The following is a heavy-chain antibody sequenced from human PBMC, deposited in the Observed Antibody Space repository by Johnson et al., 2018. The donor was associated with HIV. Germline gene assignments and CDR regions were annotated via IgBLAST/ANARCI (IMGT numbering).Heavy chain of an antibody. J-gene: IGHJ3*02. D-gene: IGHD2-2*01. V-gene: IGHV3-33*01. CDR1: GFTFSSYG. CDR2: IWYDGSNK. CDR3: ARPLPAAYYAFDI. Sequence: VQLVESGGGVVQPGRSLRLSCAASGFTFSSYGMHWVRQAPGKGLEWVAVIWYDGSNKYYADSVKGRLTISRDNSKNTLYLQMNSLRAEDTAVYYCARPLPAAYYAFDIWGQGTMVTVSS.